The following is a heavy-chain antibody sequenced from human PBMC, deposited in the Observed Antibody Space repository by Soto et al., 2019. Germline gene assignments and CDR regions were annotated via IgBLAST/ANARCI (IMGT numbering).Heavy chain of an antibody. CDR3: ARLLVLDYYSGMDV. J-gene: IGHJ6*02. Sequence: QVQLVQSGAEVKKPGSSVKVSCKASGGTFSSYTISWVRQAPGQGLEWMGRIIPILGIANYAQKFQGRVTITADKSTSTAYMELSSLRSEDTAVYYCARLLVLDYYSGMDVWGQGTTVTVSS. D-gene: IGHD6-13*01. CDR1: GGTFSSYT. CDR2: IIPILGIA. V-gene: IGHV1-69*02.